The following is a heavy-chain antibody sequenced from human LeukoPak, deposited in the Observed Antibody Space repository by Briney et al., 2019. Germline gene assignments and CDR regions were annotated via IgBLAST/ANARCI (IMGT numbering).Heavy chain of an antibody. Sequence: PGGSLRLSCAASGFTFRSYEMNWVRQAPGKGLEWVSYISSSGSTIYYADSVKGRFTISRDNAKNSLYLQISSLRAEDTAVYYCARDTYYGSGRFDYWGQGTLVTVSS. J-gene: IGHJ4*02. CDR3: ARDTYYGSGRFDY. CDR2: ISSSGSTI. D-gene: IGHD3-10*01. V-gene: IGHV3-48*03. CDR1: GFTFRSYE.